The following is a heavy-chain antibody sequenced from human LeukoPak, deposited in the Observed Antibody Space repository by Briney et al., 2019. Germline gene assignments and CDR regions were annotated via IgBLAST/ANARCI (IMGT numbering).Heavy chain of an antibody. CDR1: GYTFTNYG. CDR2: ISATNGNT. D-gene: IGHD3-16*01. J-gene: IGHJ4*02. CDR3: TRAAATRFLVWDDY. Sequence: ASVKVSCKASGYTFTNYGITWGRQAPGQGPEWMGWISATNGNTNYAQKFQGRVTMTTDTSTSTAYMEVRSLRSDDTAVYYCTRAAATRFLVWDDYWGQGTLVTVSS. V-gene: IGHV1-18*01.